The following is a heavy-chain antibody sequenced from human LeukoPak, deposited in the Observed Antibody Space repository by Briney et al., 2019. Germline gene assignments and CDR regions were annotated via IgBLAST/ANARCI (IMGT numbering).Heavy chain of an antibody. D-gene: IGHD3-9*01. V-gene: IGHV4-39*01. J-gene: IGHJ4*02. CDR3: ARHPGGYFDWLPDYFDY. CDR2: IYYSGST. Sequence: PSETLSLTCTVSGGSISSSSYYWGWIRQPPGKGLEWIGSIYYSGSTYYNPSLKSRVTISVDTSKNQFSLKLSSVTAADTAVYYCARHPGGYFDWLPDYFDYWGQGTLVTVSS. CDR1: GGSISSSSYY.